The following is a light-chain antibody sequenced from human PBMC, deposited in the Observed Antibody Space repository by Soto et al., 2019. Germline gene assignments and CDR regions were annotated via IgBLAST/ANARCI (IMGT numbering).Light chain of an antibody. Sequence: DIQMTQSPSTLSASVVDRVTITCRASQSISSWLAWYQQKPGKAPKLLIYKASSLKSGVPSRFSGSGSGTEFTLTISSLQPDDFATYYCQQYSSYSYTFGQGTKVDI. J-gene: IGKJ2*01. CDR2: KAS. CDR1: QSISSW. CDR3: QQYSSYSYT. V-gene: IGKV1-5*03.